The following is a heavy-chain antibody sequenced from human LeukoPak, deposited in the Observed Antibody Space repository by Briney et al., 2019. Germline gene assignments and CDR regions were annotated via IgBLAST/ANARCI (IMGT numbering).Heavy chain of an antibody. V-gene: IGHV4-59*01. Sequence: SETLSLTCSVSGGSMNGYYWGWIRQPPGKGLEWIGYIFYTGGANYNPSLRSRVTMLIDTSKSQLPLKLTSVTAADTAVYFCARGERLGCDYWGQGALVTVSP. CDR2: IFYTGGA. J-gene: IGHJ4*02. CDR3: ARGERLGCDY. CDR1: GGSMNGYY. D-gene: IGHD1-26*01.